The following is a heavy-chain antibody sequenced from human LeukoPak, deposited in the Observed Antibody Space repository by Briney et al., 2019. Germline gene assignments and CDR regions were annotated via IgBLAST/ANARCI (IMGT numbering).Heavy chain of an antibody. V-gene: IGHV4-39*07. CDR3: ARISGYSSGWYSLDYYGMDV. CDR2: DYSSGST. CDR1: GGSIRSRSYY. J-gene: IGHJ6*02. Sequence: SETLSLTCTVSGGSIRSRSYYWGWFRQTPGKGLEWIGTDYSSGSTYYNPSLKSRVTISVDTSKNQFYLKLSSVTAADTAVYYCARISGYSSGWYSLDYYGMDVWGQGTTVTVSS. D-gene: IGHD6-19*01.